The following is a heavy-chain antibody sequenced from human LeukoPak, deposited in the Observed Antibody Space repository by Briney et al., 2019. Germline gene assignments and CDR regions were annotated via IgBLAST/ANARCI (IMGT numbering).Heavy chain of an antibody. J-gene: IGHJ4*02. CDR1: GFIFSSYA. V-gene: IGHV3-30*18. CDR2: ISYDGSNK. CDR3: ANDRVEGKQWLAQFDS. Sequence: PGRSLRLSCAASGFIFSSYAMYWVRQAPGKGLEWVAVISYDGSNKYYGDSVKGRFTISRDNSKSTLYLQTNTLRVEDAAVYYCANDRVEGKQWLAQFDSWGQGTLVTVSS. D-gene: IGHD6-19*01.